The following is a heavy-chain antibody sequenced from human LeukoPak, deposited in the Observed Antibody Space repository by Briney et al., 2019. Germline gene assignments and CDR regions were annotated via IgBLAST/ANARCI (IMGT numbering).Heavy chain of an antibody. J-gene: IGHJ4*02. CDR1: VGSISSFS. Sequence: SGTLSLSCAVSVGSISSFSRSWVRQPPGKGLEWIGYIYTSGSTNYNPPLKSRVTISVYASKNQFSLKLSSVTAADTAVYYCARRSTGKPYFDYWGQGTLVTVSS. D-gene: IGHD1-1*01. V-gene: IGHV4-4*09. CDR3: ARRSTGKPYFDY. CDR2: IYTSGST.